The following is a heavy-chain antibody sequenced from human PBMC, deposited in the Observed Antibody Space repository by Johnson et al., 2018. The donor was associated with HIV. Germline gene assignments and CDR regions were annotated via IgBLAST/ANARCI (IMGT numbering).Heavy chain of an antibody. V-gene: IGHV3-7*05. CDR2: IKQDGSEK. J-gene: IGHJ3*02. CDR3: TTGRPSSAAFDI. Sequence: VQLVESGGGVVQPGRSLRLSCAASGFTFSSYWMSWVRQAPGRGLEWVANIKQDGSEKYYVDSVKGRFTISRDNAKNSLYLQMNSLKTEDSAVYYCTTGRPSSAAFDIWGQGTMVTVSS. CDR1: GFTFSSYW.